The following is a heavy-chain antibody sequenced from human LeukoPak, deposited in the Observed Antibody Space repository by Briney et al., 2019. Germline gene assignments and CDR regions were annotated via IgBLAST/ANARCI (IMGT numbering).Heavy chain of an antibody. V-gene: IGHV3-30*03. CDR2: IAYDGSDK. J-gene: IGHJ4*02. CDR1: GFTFRSYD. CDR3: ASVLDY. Sequence: GGSLRLSCAACGFTFRSYDMHWVRQAPGKGLEWVAVIAYDGSDKYYADSVRGRFTISRDNSKNTVYLQMNNLKTEDTAVYYCASVLDYWGQGILVTVSS.